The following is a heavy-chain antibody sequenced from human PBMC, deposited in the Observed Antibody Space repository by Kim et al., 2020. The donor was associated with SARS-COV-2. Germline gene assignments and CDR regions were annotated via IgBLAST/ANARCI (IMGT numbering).Heavy chain of an antibody. Sequence: GGSLRLSCAASRFTFNTYAMSWVRQAPGKGLEWVAAISGNGENTHYADSVKGRFTIYRDNSKNILYLRMNTLRVEDTAVYYCAKDVYSSAWFSSYGYWGQGTLVTVS. J-gene: IGHJ4*02. CDR1: RFTFNTYA. CDR2: ISGNGENT. D-gene: IGHD6-13*01. V-gene: IGHV3-23*01. CDR3: AKDVYSSAWFSSYGY.